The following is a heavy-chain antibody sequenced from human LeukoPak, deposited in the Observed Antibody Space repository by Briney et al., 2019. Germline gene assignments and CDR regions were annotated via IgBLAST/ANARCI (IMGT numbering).Heavy chain of an antibody. CDR3: ASSYASGSYFHY. CDR1: GGSISSHY. D-gene: IGHD3-10*01. CDR2: IYYSGST. V-gene: IGHV4-59*06. Sequence: SETLSLTCTVSGGSISSHYWSWIRQHPGKGLEWIGNIYYSGSTYYNPSLKSRVTISLDTSKNQFSLNVASVTPADTAVYYCASSYASGSYFHYWGQGTLVTVSS. J-gene: IGHJ4*02.